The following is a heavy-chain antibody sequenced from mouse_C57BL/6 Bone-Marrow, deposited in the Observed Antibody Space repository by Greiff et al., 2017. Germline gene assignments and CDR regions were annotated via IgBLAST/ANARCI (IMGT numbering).Heavy chain of an antibody. V-gene: IGHV1-47*01. D-gene: IGHD2-1*01. CDR1: GYTFTTYP. Sequence: QVQLKQSGAELVKPGASVKMSCTASGYTFTTYPLEWMKQNHGQSLEWIGNFHPYNDDTKYNEKFKGKATLTVEKSSSTVYLERSRLTSEDAAVEYCARGGNYGGYYFDYGGQGTTLTVSA. CDR3: ARGGNYGGYYFDY. CDR2: FHPYNDDT. J-gene: IGHJ2*01.